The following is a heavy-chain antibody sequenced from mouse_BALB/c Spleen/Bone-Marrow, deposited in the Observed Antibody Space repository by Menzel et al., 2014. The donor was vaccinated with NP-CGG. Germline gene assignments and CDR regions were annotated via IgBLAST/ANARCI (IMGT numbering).Heavy chain of an antibody. V-gene: IGHV5-6-4*01. CDR2: ISTGGSYT. J-gene: IGHJ4*01. D-gene: IGHD2-10*02. CDR1: GFTFSSYT. CDR3: TRDQTYGNYIYAMDY. Sequence: DVHLVESGGGLVKPGGSLKLSCAASGFTFSSYTVSWVRQAPEKRLEWVATISTGGSYTDYPDSVKGRFTISRDNAKNTLYLQMSSLKSEDTAMYYCTRDQTYGNYIYAMDYWGQGTSVTVSS.